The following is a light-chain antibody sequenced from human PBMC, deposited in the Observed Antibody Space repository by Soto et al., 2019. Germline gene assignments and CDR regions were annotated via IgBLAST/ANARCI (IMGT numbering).Light chain of an antibody. CDR1: QGISNY. Sequence: DIPMTPSPSSLSASLGATAILTCRASQGISNYLAWYQQKPGKVPKLLIYAASTLQSGVPSRFSGSGSGTDFTLTISSLQPEDVATYYCQKYNSAPFTFGGGTRWIS. V-gene: IGKV1-27*01. J-gene: IGKJ4*01. CDR2: AAS. CDR3: QKYNSAPFT.